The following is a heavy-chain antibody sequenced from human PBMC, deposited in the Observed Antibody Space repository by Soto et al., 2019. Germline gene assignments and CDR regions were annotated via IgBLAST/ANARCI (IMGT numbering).Heavy chain of an antibody. CDR1: GFTFSSYA. V-gene: IGHV3-30-3*01. CDR2: ISYDGSNK. J-gene: IGHJ4*02. CDR3: ARVPSSSGRAHFDY. Sequence: QVQLVESGGGVVQPGRSLRLSCAASGFTFSSYAMHWVRQAPGKGLEWVAVISYDGSNKYYADSVKGRFTISRDNSKNTLYLQMNSLRAEDTGVYYCARVPSSSGRAHFDYWGQGTLVTFSS. D-gene: IGHD2-15*01.